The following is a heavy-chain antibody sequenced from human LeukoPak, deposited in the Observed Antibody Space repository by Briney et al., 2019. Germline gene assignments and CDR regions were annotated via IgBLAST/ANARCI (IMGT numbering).Heavy chain of an antibody. V-gene: IGHV4-39*07. Sequence: SETLSLTCTVSGVSISSSSYYWGWIRQPPGKGLEWIGSIYYSGSTYYNPSLKSRVTISVDTSKNQFSLKLSSVTAADTAVYYCASVMGDYWGQGTLVTVSS. D-gene: IGHD3-16*01. CDR2: IYYSGST. CDR3: ASVMGDY. J-gene: IGHJ4*02. CDR1: GVSISSSSYY.